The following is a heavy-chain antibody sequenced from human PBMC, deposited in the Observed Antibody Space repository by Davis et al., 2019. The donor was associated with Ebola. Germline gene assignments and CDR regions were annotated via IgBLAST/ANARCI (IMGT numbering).Heavy chain of an antibody. CDR1: GFTFNSYW. Sequence: GESLKISCAASGFTFNSYWIHWVRQAPGKGLVWVSRINTDGSRTRDADSVKGRFTISRDNAKNTLYLQMNSLRAEDTAVYYCARVLSYCSGGSCPGGSDHWGQGTLVTVSS. CDR2: INTDGSRT. J-gene: IGHJ4*02. D-gene: IGHD2-15*01. CDR3: ARVLSYCSGGSCPGGSDH. V-gene: IGHV3-74*01.